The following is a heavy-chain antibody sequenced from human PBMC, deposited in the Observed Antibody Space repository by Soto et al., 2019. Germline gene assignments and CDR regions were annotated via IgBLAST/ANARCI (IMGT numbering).Heavy chain of an antibody. D-gene: IGHD6-13*01. V-gene: IGHV4-30-2*01. Sequence: QLQLQESGSGLVKPSQTLSLTCAVSGGYISGTTYSWSWIRQPPGKGLEWIGYIYDSGNTYYNTSLKSQFTISVDRSKNQFSLKLSAVTAADTAVYYCARGQGAAAGHSNFDYWGQGALVTVSS. CDR2: IYDSGNT. CDR1: GGYISGTTYS. J-gene: IGHJ4*02. CDR3: ARGQGAAAGHSNFDY.